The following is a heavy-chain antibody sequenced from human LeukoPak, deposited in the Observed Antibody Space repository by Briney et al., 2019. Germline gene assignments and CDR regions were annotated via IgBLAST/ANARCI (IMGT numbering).Heavy chain of an antibody. Sequence: PGGSLRLSCAASGFTFSTYDMNWVRQAPGKGLEWVSSISSSSSYIYYADSVKGRFTISRDNAKNSLYLQMNSLRAEDTAVYYCARVYSSGYRKYAFDIWGQGTMVTVSS. V-gene: IGHV3-21*01. CDR2: ISSSSSYI. CDR3: ARVYSSGYRKYAFDI. D-gene: IGHD3-22*01. J-gene: IGHJ3*02. CDR1: GFTFSTYD.